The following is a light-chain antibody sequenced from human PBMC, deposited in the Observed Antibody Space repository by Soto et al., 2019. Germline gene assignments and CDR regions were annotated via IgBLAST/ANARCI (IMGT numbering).Light chain of an antibody. CDR3: ATWDSRLSSTV. Sequence: QSALTQPPSASGSPGQSVTISCTGTSSDVGGYNYVSWYQQHPGKAPKLMIYDNDNRPSGIPDRFSGSKSGTSASLGITGLQTGDEADYYCATWDSRLSSTVFGSGTKVTVL. CDR1: SSDVGGYNY. CDR2: DND. J-gene: IGLJ1*01. V-gene: IGLV2-8*01.